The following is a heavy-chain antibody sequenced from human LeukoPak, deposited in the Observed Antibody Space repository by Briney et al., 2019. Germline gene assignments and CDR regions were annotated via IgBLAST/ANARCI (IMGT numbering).Heavy chain of an antibody. CDR1: GFTFSDYY. V-gene: IGHV3-11*04. CDR2: ISSSGSTI. Sequence: GGSLRLSCAASGFTFSDYYMSWIRQAPGKGLEWVSYISSSGSTIYYADSVKGRFTISRDNAKNSLYLQMNSLRAEDTAVYYCARQAEGITIFGVVIRNYYYMDVWGKGTTVTVSS. D-gene: IGHD3-3*01. J-gene: IGHJ6*03. CDR3: ARQAEGITIFGVVIRNYYYMDV.